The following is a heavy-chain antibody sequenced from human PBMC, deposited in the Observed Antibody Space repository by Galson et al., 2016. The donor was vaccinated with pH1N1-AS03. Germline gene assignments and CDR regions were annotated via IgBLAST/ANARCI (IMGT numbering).Heavy chain of an antibody. CDR1: GYIFTGFY. Sequence: SVKVFCKASGYIFTGFYVHWVRQAPVQGLEWIGWINTDSSVTNYAQKFEASVTMTRDTSVSTAYMELYGLNSDDTGVYYCARDPRGPCTSATCPTTSSFGMDVGGKGTPVIVSS. CDR2: INTDSSVT. D-gene: IGHD2-2*01. CDR3: ARDPRGPCTSATCPTTSSFGMDV. V-gene: IGHV1-2*04. J-gene: IGHJ6*04.